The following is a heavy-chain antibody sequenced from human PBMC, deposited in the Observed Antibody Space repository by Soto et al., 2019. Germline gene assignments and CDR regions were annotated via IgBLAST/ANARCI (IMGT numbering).Heavy chain of an antibody. J-gene: IGHJ3*01. V-gene: IGHV1-69*01. CDR2: IIPMFGIP. CDR1: GGTLNKHA. D-gene: IGHD6-19*01. Sequence: QVQLVQSGAEVKKPGSSVKVSCQASGGTLNKHAITWVRRAPGQGLEWLGGIIPMFGIPNYPQKFKGRVTITGDDSTNTSHMELSSLTSDDTAVYYCARGGTSGWLKGAYDVWGQGTQVTVSS. CDR3: ARGGTSGWLKGAYDV.